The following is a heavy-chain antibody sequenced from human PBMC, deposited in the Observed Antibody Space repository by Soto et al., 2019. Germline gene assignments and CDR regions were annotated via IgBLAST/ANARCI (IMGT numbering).Heavy chain of an antibody. Sequence: QVQLVQSGAEVKKPGASVKVSCKASGYTFTNFGISWVRQAPGQGIEWMGWISAYNGNTNYAQNFQGRVTTTTDTSTSTAYMELRRLSSDATAVYFCARGGTPLDYWGQGTLVTVSS. D-gene: IGHD3-16*01. CDR1: GYTFTNFG. J-gene: IGHJ4*02. CDR2: ISAYNGNT. CDR3: ARGGTPLDY. V-gene: IGHV1-18*01.